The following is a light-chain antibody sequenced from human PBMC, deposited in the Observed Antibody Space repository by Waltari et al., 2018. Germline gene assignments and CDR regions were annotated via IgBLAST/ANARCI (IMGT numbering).Light chain of an antibody. CDR3: QQYYSSSYT. J-gene: IGKJ2*01. V-gene: IGKV4-1*01. CDR1: QTVLQSSNNRNY. CDR2: WAS. Sequence: DIVMTQSPASLAVSLGERATINCKSSQTVLQSSNNRNYLAWYQQKPGQPPKLLIFWASTRESGVPDRFSGSGSGTDFTLTISSLQAEDVAVYFCQQYYSSSYTFGQGTKLEIK.